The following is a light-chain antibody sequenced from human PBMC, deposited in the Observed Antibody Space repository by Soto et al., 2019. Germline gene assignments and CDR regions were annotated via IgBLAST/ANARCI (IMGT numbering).Light chain of an antibody. V-gene: IGKV1-5*03. Sequence: DIPMTQSPSTLSACVGDRVTITCRASQSISTWLAWYQQKPGKAPKLLISKASSLQSGVPSRFSGSGSGAEFTLTISSLQPDDFATYYCQQYLTFVTFGGGTKVEI. J-gene: IGKJ4*01. CDR2: KAS. CDR1: QSISTW. CDR3: QQYLTFVT.